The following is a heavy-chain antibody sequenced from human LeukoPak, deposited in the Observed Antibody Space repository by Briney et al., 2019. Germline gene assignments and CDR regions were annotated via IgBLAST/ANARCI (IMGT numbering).Heavy chain of an antibody. CDR2: IYYTGST. CDR1: GASISSYY. CDR3: ARGVSDSGGSYYFDY. Sequence: SETLSLTCTVSGASISSYYWSWIRQPPGKGQDWNGYIYYTGSTNYNPSLKSRVTISVDTSKNQFSLRLSSVTAADTALYYCARGVSDSGGSYYFDYWGQGTLVTVSS. D-gene: IGHD3-22*01. J-gene: IGHJ4*02. V-gene: IGHV4-59*01.